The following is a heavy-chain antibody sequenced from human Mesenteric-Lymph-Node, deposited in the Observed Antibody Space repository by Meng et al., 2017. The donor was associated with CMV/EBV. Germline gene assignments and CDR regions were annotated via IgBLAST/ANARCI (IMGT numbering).Heavy chain of an antibody. D-gene: IGHD2-2*01. CDR3: ARDRLGYCSSTSCPLGY. CDR2: INSDGSST. Sequence: GESLKISCAASGFTFSSYWMHWVRQAPGKGLVWVSRINSDGSSTSYADSVKGRFTISRDNAKNSLYLQMNSLRAEDTAVYYCARDRLGYCSSTSCPLGYWGQGTLVTVSS. CDR1: GFTFSSYW. V-gene: IGHV3-74*01. J-gene: IGHJ4*02.